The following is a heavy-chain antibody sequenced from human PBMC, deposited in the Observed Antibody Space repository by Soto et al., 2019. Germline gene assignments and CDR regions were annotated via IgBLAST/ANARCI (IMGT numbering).Heavy chain of an antibody. CDR3: ARTSYGNDGLDV. Sequence: AGPKPVDPPQTPTFTCTLSWVSPNNSGKRVSWIRQPPGKALEWLARIDWDGDKFYSTSLKTRLTISKDTSKNQVVLTMTNMDPVDTATYYCARTSYGNDGLDVWGQGTTVTVSS. CDR1: WVSPNNSGKR. V-gene: IGHV2-70*04. J-gene: IGHJ6*02. D-gene: IGHD4-4*01. CDR2: IDWDGDK.